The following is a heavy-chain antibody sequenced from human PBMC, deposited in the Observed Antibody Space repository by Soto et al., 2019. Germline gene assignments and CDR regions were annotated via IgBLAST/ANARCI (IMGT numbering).Heavy chain of an antibody. Sequence: GGSLRLSCAASGFTFSSCAMIWVRQAPGKGLEWVSSITGSGSSTFYADSAKGRFSISRDNSKNTLYLQMNSLRAEDTAVYYCAKDWDGGWFDPWGQGTLVTVSS. CDR1: GFTFSSCA. D-gene: IGHD1-26*01. V-gene: IGHV3-23*01. CDR3: AKDWDGGWFDP. CDR2: ITGSGSST. J-gene: IGHJ5*02.